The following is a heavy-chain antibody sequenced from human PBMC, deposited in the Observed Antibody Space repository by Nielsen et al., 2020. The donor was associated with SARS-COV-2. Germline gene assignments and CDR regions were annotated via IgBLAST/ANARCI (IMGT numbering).Heavy chain of an antibody. CDR3: ARDAIGARGDWFDP. Sequence: ASVKVSCKASGYTFTGYYMHWVRQAPGQGLEWMGRINPNSGGTNYEQKFQGRVTMTRDTSSSTAYMELSRLRSDDTAVYYCARDAIGARGDWFDPWGQGTLVTVSS. CDR2: INPNSGGT. J-gene: IGHJ5*02. D-gene: IGHD2-2*02. CDR1: GYTFTGYY. V-gene: IGHV1-2*06.